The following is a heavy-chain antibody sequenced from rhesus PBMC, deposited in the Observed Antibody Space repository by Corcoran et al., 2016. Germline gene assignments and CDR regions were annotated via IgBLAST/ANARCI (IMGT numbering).Heavy chain of an antibody. D-gene: IGHD4-29*01. CDR3: AGGGMYGSSSDY. Sequence: QLQLQESGPGLVKPSETLSVTCAVSGGSISSSYWSWVRQAPGTGLALSGYFCGSGSRNDCHPRLKSPVTLAGHTSKKQLFLQLCCAATADTAVDYCAGGGMYGSSSDYWGQGVLVTVS. CDR1: GGSISSSY. V-gene: IGHV4-169*01. CDR2: FCGSGSRN. J-gene: IGHJ4*01.